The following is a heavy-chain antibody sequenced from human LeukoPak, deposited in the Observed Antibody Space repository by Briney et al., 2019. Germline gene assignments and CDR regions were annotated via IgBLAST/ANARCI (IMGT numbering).Heavy chain of an antibody. CDR2: ISYDGSNK. Sequence: GRSLRLSCAASGFTFSSYAMHWVRQAPGKGLEWVAVISYDGSNKYYADSVKGRFTISRDNSKNTLYLQMNSLRAEDTAVYYCARAERGYSYGCFDYWGQGTLVTVSS. D-gene: IGHD5-18*01. CDR1: GFTFSSYA. V-gene: IGHV3-30*04. CDR3: ARAERGYSYGCFDY. J-gene: IGHJ4*02.